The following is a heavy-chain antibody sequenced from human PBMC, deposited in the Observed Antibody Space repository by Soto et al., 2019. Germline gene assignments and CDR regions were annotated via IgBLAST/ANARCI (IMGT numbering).Heavy chain of an antibody. V-gene: IGHV3-30*18. CDR1: GFIFSSYG. J-gene: IGHJ5*02. CDR3: AKLIGGVKAIGGTGNWLDP. D-gene: IGHD3-3*01. Sequence: PGGSLRLSCAASGFIFSSYGMYWIRQAPGKGLEWVAGISHDGSNKYYGDSVKGRCTISRDNSKNTLFLQIDSLRAEDTAVYYCAKLIGGVKAIGGTGNWLDPWGQGXLVTVSS. CDR2: ISHDGSNK.